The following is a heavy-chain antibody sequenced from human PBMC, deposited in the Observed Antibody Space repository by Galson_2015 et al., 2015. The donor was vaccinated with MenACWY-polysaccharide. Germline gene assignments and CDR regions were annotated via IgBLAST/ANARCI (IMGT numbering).Heavy chain of an antibody. D-gene: IGHD3-10*01. J-gene: IGHJ4*01. CDR2: ISGGGGTT. V-gene: IGHV3-23*01. CDR3: AKGASGSYYPFDY. CDR1: GFTFSSYG. Sequence: SLRLSCAASGFTFSSYGMSWVRQAPGEGLEWVSIISGGGGTTYYADSVKGRFTISRDNSKDTLYLQMNSLRAEDTAIYYCAKGASGSYYPFDYWGHGTLVTVSS.